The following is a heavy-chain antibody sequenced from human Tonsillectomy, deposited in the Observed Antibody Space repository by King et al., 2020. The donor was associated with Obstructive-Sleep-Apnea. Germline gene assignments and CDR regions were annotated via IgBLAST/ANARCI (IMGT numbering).Heavy chain of an antibody. Sequence: VQLVESGGGLVQPRRSLRLSCTTSGFTFADDAITWIRQAPGQGLEWLGFIRGRAYSGTTDYAASVRGRFTISRDDSKNIAYLQMDSLKIEDTAFYYCARAAAPFFEYWGQGTLVTVSS. CDR1: GFTFADDA. D-gene: IGHD2-2*01. J-gene: IGHJ4*02. V-gene: IGHV3-49*03. CDR2: IRGRAYSGTT. CDR3: ARAAAPFFEY.